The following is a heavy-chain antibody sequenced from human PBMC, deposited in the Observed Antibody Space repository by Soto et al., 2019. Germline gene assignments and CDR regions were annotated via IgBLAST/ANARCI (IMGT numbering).Heavy chain of an antibody. CDR1: GFTFSSYA. CDR3: AKESVVVVTATEDY. Sequence: GGSLRLSCAASGFTFSSYAISWVRQTPGKGLEWVSGISDSGGSTYYADSVKGRFTISRDNSKNTLYLQMNSLRAEDTAVYYCAKESVVVVTATEDYWGQGTLVTVSS. V-gene: IGHV3-23*01. CDR2: ISDSGGST. J-gene: IGHJ4*02. D-gene: IGHD2-21*02.